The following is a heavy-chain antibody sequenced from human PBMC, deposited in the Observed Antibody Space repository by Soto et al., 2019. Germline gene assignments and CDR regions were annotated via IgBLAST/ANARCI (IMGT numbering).Heavy chain of an antibody. CDR3: ARIAAAGKGGWFDP. CDR1: GGSISSSSYY. J-gene: IGHJ5*02. D-gene: IGHD6-13*01. Sequence: QLLESGPGLVKPSETLSLTCTVSGGSISSSSYYCGWIRQPPGKGLEWIGSIYYSGSTYYNPSLKSRVTISVDTSKNQFYRKLGSVTAADTAVYYCARIAAAGKGGWFDPCGQGTLVTVSS. V-gene: IGHV4-39*01. CDR2: IYYSGST.